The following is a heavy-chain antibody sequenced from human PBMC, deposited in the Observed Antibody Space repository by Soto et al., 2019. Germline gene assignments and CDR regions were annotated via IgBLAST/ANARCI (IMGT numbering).Heavy chain of an antibody. CDR2: IIPRFGTP. V-gene: IGHV1-69*01. CDR1: GGTFSTYG. CDR3: ARDRYAGGVDYLYESGY. D-gene: IGHD2-8*02. J-gene: IGHJ4*02. Sequence: QVQLVQSGAEVKKPGSSVKVPCKASGGTFSTYGISWVRQAPGHGLEWMGGIIPRFGTPKYAQNFQDRVTITADESTSTVYMELSSLRSEDTAVYFCARDRYAGGVDYLYESGYWGQGTLVTVS.